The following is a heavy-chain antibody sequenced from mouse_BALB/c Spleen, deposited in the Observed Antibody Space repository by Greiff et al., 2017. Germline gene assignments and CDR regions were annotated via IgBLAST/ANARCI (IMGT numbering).Heavy chain of an antibody. J-gene: IGHJ4*01. CDR2: IYPGSGST. CDR3: TRSNREDSLGDY. Sequence: LQQPGSELVRPGASVKLSCKASGYTFTSYWMHWVKQRHGQGLEWIGNIYPGSGSTNYDEKFKSKGTLTVDTSSSTAYMHLSSLTSEDSAVYYCTRSNREDSLGDYWGQGTSVTVSS. V-gene: IGHV1S22*01. D-gene: IGHD3-3*01. CDR1: GYTFTSYW.